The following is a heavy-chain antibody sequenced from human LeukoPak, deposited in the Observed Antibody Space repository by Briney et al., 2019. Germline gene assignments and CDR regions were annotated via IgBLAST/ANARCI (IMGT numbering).Heavy chain of an antibody. J-gene: IGHJ4*02. CDR2: INHSGST. Sequence: SETMSPTCAVYGGSFSGYYWSWIRQPPGKGLEWIGEINHSGSTNYNPSLKSRVTISVDTSKNQFSLKLSSVTAADTAVYYCASRCDTGSDNWGQGTLVTVSS. D-gene: IGHD1-14*01. CDR3: ASRCDTGSDN. V-gene: IGHV4-34*01. CDR1: GGSFSGYY.